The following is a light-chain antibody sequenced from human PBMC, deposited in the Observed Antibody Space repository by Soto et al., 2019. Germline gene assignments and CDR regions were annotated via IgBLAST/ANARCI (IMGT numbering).Light chain of an antibody. CDR2: GAT. CDR1: QSVSSSY. CDR3: QEYGSSPPNT. J-gene: IGKJ2*01. Sequence: EIVLTQSPGTLSLSPGERATLSCRASQSVSSSYLAWYQQKPGQAPRLLIYGATSRATGIPDRFSGSGSGTDFTLTISRLEPEDFAVYYCQEYGSSPPNTFGQWTKVEIK. V-gene: IGKV3-20*01.